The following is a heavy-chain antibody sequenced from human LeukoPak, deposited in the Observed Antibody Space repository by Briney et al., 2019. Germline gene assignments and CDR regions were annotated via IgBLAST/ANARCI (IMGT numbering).Heavy chain of an antibody. J-gene: IGHJ4*02. D-gene: IGHD6-19*01. CDR3: AIVGYSSGWYRH. Sequence: GGSLRLSCAASEFTFSDYYVHWIRQAPGKGLEWVSKISTSGSTILYADSVKGRFTISRDNAKNSLYLQMNSLRAEDTALYYCAIVGYSSGWYRHWGQGTLVTVSS. CDR2: ISTSGSTI. V-gene: IGHV3-11*01. CDR1: EFTFSDYY.